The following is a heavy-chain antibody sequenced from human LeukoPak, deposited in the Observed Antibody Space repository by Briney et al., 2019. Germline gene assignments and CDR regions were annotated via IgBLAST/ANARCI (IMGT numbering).Heavy chain of an antibody. Sequence: GGPLRLSFVAFGFILSNYALIWVRKAPGKGLEWAPAISSAGAYYADSVRGRFIMSRDNSKNTLYLQVNSLRDEDTAIYYCARDPNGDYVGAFDFWGQGTMVTVSS. J-gene: IGHJ3*01. CDR2: ISSAGA. CDR3: ARDPNGDYVGAFDF. CDR1: GFILSNYA. D-gene: IGHD4-17*01. V-gene: IGHV3-23*01.